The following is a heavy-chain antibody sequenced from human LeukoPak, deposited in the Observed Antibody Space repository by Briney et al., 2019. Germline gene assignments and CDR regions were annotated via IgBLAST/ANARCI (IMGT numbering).Heavy chain of an antibody. V-gene: IGHV1-2*02. Sequence: ASVKVSCKTSGYTFSDYFMHWVRQAPGQGLEWMGWINPNSGGTKYAQRFQGKVTMTRDTSISTAYMELSRLTSDDTAVYYCARVIAAAGLGDYWGRGTLVTVSS. J-gene: IGHJ4*02. CDR3: ARVIAAAGLGDY. CDR2: INPNSGGT. CDR1: GYTFSDYF. D-gene: IGHD6-13*01.